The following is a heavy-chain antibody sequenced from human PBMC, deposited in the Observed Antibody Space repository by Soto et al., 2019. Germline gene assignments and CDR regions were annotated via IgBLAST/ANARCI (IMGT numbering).Heavy chain of an antibody. CDR3: ARDYGSIAAPRANWFDP. CDR1: GFTFSSYG. V-gene: IGHV3-33*01. Sequence: GGSLRLSCAASGFTFSSYGMHWVRQAPGKGLEWVAVIWYDGSNKYYADSVKGRFTISRDNSENTLYLQMNSLRAEDTAVYYCARDYGSIAAPRANWFDPWGQGTLVTVSS. J-gene: IGHJ5*02. CDR2: IWYDGSNK. D-gene: IGHD6-6*01.